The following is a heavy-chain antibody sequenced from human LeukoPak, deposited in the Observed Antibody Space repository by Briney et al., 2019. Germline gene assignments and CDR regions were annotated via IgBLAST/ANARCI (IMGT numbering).Heavy chain of an antibody. CDR3: AKDEVSLWSGLNY. CDR2: ISGSGGST. D-gene: IGHD3-3*01. V-gene: IGHV3-23*01. CDR1: GLTFSSYA. Sequence: PGGSLRLSCAASGLTFSSYAMSWVRQAPGKGLEWVSAISGSGGSTYYADSVKGRFTISRDNSKNTLYLQMNSLRAEDTAVYYCAKDEVSLWSGLNYWGQGTLVTVSS. J-gene: IGHJ4*02.